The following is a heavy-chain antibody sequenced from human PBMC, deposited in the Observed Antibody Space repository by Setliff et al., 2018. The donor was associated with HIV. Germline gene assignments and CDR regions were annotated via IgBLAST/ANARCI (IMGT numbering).Heavy chain of an antibody. J-gene: IGHJ3*02. CDR1: GGSFSGYY. V-gene: IGHV4-34*01. CDR3: ATASGYDLFMGAFDI. CDR2: INQSGGI. Sequence: SETLSLTCAVSGGSFSGYYWSWIRQPPGKELEWIGEINQSGGINYNPSLKSRVTISIDTFKNQFSMKLYSVTAADTAVYYCATASGYDLFMGAFDIWGQGTMVTVSS. D-gene: IGHD5-12*01.